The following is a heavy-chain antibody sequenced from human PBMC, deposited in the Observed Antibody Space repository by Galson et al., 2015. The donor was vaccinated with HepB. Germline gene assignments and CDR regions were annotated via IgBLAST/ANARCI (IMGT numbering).Heavy chain of an antibody. V-gene: IGHV4-34*01. D-gene: IGHD6-13*01. CDR1: GGSFSGYY. J-gene: IGHJ4*02. Sequence: ETLSLTCAVYGGSFSGYYWSWIRQPPGKGLEWIGEINHSGSTNYNPSLKSRVTISVDTSKNQFSLKLSSVTAADTAVYYCARGGYIGCPDYWGQGTLVTVSS. CDR3: ARGGYIGCPDY. CDR2: INHSGST.